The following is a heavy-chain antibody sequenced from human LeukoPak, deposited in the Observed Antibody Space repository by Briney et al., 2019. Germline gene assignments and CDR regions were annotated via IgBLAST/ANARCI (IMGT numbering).Heavy chain of an antibody. Sequence: GSLRLSCAASGFTFSSYSINWVRQAPGKGLEWIGSIYHSGSTYYNPSLKSRVTISVDTSKNQFSLKLSSVTAADTAVYYCAGYNWNFYRTYYFDYWGQGTLVTVSS. D-gene: IGHD1-1*01. CDR3: AGYNWNFYRTYYFDY. J-gene: IGHJ4*02. CDR2: IYHSGST. V-gene: IGHV4-38-2*01. CDR1: GFTFSSYS.